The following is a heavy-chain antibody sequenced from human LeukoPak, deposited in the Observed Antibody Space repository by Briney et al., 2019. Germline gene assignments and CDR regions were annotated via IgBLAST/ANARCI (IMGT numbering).Heavy chain of an antibody. V-gene: IGHV3-74*01. CDR2: INTDGNAT. J-gene: IGHJ4*02. Sequence: PGGSLRLSCAASGFTFSKYWMHWARQAPGKGLRWVSRINTDGNATYYADSVKGRFTISRDNAKNTLFLQMNRLTVEDRGVYYCLRAHGNDDSSGYSQDYWGQGTPVTVSS. CDR1: GFTFSKYW. CDR3: LRAHGNDDSSGYSQDY. D-gene: IGHD3-22*01.